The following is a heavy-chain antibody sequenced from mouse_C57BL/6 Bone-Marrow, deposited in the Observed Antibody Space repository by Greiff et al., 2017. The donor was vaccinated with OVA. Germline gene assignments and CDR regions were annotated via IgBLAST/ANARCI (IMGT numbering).Heavy chain of an antibody. J-gene: IGHJ2*01. D-gene: IGHD2-1*01. V-gene: IGHV3-8*01. Sequence: EVKLMESGPGLAKPSQTLSLTCSVTGYSITSDYWNWIRQFPGNKLEYMGYISSSGSTYYNPSLKSRISITRDTSKNQYYLQLNSVTTEDTAKYYCARYGNYDYFDYWGQGTTLTVSS. CDR1: GYSITSDY. CDR3: ARYGNYDYFDY. CDR2: ISSSGST.